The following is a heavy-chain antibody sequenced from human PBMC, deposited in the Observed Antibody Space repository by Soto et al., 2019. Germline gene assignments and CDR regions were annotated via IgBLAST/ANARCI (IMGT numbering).Heavy chain of an antibody. D-gene: IGHD6-13*01. CDR2: INHSGST. CDR3: ARVAPAAGTSRYYYYYMDV. CDR1: GGSFSGYY. Sequence: SETLSLTCAVYGGSFSGYYWSWIRQPPGKGLEWIGEINHSGSTNYNPSLKSRVTISVDTSKNQFSLKLSSVTAADTAVYYCARVAPAAGTSRYYYYYMDVWGKGTTVTVSS. J-gene: IGHJ6*03. V-gene: IGHV4-34*01.